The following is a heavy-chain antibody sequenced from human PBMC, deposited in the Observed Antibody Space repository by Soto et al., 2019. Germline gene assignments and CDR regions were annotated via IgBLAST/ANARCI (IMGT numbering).Heavy chain of an antibody. V-gene: IGHV4-39*02. CDR2: IYYRGNT. J-gene: IGHJ4*02. Sequence: SETLCLTCTVSGGSISSSSYYWGWISKPPGKGLEWIGSIYYRGNTYYNPSLKSRVTISVDTSKNQFSLKLSSVTAADTAVYYCAREGGGYCSGGSCRVDYWGQGTLVTVSS. CDR1: GGSISSSSYY. D-gene: IGHD2-15*01. CDR3: AREGGGYCSGGSCRVDY.